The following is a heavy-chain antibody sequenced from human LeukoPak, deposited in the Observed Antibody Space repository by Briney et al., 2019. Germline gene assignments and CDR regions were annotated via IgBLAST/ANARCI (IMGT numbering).Heavy chain of an antibody. D-gene: IGHD2-15*01. CDR2: IYYSGST. Sequence: SSETLSLTCTVSGGSISSYYWSWIRQPPGKGLEWVGYIYYSGSTNYSPSLKSRVTISVDTSKNQFSLKLSSVTAADTAVYYCASHXVPARGGGFDIWGQGTMVTVSS. CDR3: ASHXVPARGGGFDI. J-gene: IGHJ3*02. V-gene: IGHV4-59*01. CDR1: GGSISSYY.